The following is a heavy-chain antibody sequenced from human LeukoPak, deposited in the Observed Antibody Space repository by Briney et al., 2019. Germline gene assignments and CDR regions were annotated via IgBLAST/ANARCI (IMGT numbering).Heavy chain of an antibody. Sequence: ASVKASCKASGYTFTSYGISWVRQAPGQGLEWMGWISAYNGNTNYAQKLQGRVIMTTDTSTSTAYMELRSLRSDDTAVYYCARGGYYDILTGYRAQNWFDPWGQGTLVTVSS. V-gene: IGHV1-18*01. J-gene: IGHJ5*02. CDR1: GYTFTSYG. CDR2: ISAYNGNT. D-gene: IGHD3-9*01. CDR3: ARGGYYDILTGYRAQNWFDP.